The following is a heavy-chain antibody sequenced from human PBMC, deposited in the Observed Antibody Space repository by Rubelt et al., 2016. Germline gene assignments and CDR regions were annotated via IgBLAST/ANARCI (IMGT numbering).Heavy chain of an antibody. CDR1: GYTFSNYG. V-gene: IGHV1-8*02. Sequence: QVQLVQSGAEVKKPGASVKVSCKASGYTFSNYGISWVRQATGQGPEWMGWMNPTSGYTGYAQKFQGRVTLTRDTSIRTAYMEMSSLRAEDTAVYYCARGDSSGFYKGNYWGQGTLVTVSS. J-gene: IGHJ4*02. CDR2: MNPTSGYT. CDR3: ARGDSSGFYKGNY. D-gene: IGHD3-22*01.